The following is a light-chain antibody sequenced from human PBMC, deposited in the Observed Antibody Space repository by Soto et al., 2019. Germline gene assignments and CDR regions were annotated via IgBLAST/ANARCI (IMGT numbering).Light chain of an antibody. CDR1: QTVNSW. V-gene: IGKV1-5*03. J-gene: IGKJ1*01. CDR2: KAS. Sequence: DGQMTQSHSTLSASVGDRVTIPCRASQTVNSWLAWYQQKPVKAPKLLIYKASSLESGVPSRFSGSGSGTEFTLTISSLQPDDFATYYCQQYNIYWTFGQGT. CDR3: QQYNIYWT.